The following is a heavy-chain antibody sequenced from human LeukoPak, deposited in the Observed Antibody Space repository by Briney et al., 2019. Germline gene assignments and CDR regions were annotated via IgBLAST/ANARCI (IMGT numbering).Heavy chain of an antibody. D-gene: IGHD6-19*01. V-gene: IGHV3-23*01. Sequence: LPGGSLRLSCAASGFTFSSYAMSWVRQAPGKGLEWVSAISGSGGSTYYADSVKGRFTISRDNSKNTLYLQMNSLRAEDTAVYYCAKGVLETVAGRRYFQHWGQGTLVTVSS. CDR1: GFTFSSYA. J-gene: IGHJ1*01. CDR2: ISGSGGST. CDR3: AKGVLETVAGRRYFQH.